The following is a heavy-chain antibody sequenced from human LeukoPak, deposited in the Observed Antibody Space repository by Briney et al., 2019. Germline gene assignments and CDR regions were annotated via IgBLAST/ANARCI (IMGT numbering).Heavy chain of an antibody. D-gene: IGHD3-16*01. CDR3: ARGGYDYLWGSSPDAFDI. CDR1: GYTFTNYG. Sequence: ASVKVSCKASGYTFTNYGISWLRQAPGQGLEWMGWISSYNGNTNYAQKFQGRVTMTTDASTSTAYMELRSLRSDDTAVYYCARGGYDYLWGSSPDAFDIWGQGTMVTVSS. J-gene: IGHJ3*02. V-gene: IGHV1-18*01. CDR2: ISSYNGNT.